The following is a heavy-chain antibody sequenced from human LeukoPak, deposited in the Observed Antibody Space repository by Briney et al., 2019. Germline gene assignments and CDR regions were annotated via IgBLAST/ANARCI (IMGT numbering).Heavy chain of an antibody. Sequence: ASVKVTCKASGYTFTGYYMHWVRQAPGQGLEWMGWINPNSGGTNYAQKFQGRVTMTRDTSISTAYMELSRLGSDDTAVYYCARGSSYGYYYYYYYMDVWGKGTTVTVSS. V-gene: IGHV1-2*02. CDR1: GYTFTGYY. CDR3: ARGSSYGYYYYYYYMDV. CDR2: INPNSGGT. D-gene: IGHD5-18*01. J-gene: IGHJ6*03.